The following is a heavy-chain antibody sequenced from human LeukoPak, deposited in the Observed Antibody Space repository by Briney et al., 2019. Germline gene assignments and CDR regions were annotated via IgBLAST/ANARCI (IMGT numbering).Heavy chain of an antibody. D-gene: IGHD3-10*01. CDR1: GFTFSSYG. CDR2: IWYDGSNK. V-gene: IGHV3-33*01. Sequence: GGSLRLSCAASGFTFSSYGMHWVLQAPGKGLEWVAVIWYDGSNKYYADSVKGRFTISRDNSKNTLYLQMNSLRAEDTAVYYCARDKGKMVRGVNHWFDPWGQGTLVTVSS. J-gene: IGHJ5*02. CDR3: ARDKGKMVRGVNHWFDP.